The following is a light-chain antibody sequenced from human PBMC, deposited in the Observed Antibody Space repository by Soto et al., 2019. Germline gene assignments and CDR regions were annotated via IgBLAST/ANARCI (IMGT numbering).Light chain of an antibody. J-gene: IGKJ5*01. Sequence: IVLTQSPATLSLSPGERATPSCKTSQSSGSNFLAWYQHKPGQAPRLLIYASSNRATGIPDRFSGSASGTDFTLTINRLEPEDFAVYYCQLYGISPHLGQGTRLEIK. CDR2: ASS. CDR3: QLYGISPH. CDR1: QSSGSNF. V-gene: IGKV3-20*01.